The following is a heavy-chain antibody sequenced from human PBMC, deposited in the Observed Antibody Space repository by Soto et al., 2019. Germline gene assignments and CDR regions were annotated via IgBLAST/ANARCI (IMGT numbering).Heavy chain of an antibody. V-gene: IGHV3-23*01. CDR3: ANDGKIWYDDSSSYDYYFVMKV. Sequence: PGGSLRLSCAASGFSFSRYAMSWVCQAQGTGMDRVSALSGSGGSTYYADSVKGRFTISRANSKSTLYLQMNSLRAEDTAVYHCANDGKIWYDDSSSYDYYFVMKVWGQSSTVTVTS. J-gene: IGHJ6*02. CDR1: GFSFSRYA. D-gene: IGHD3-22*01. CDR2: LSGSGGST.